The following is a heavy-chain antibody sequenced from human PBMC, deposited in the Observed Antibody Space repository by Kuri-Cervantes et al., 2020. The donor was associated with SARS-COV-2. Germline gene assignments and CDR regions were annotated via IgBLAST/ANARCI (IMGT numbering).Heavy chain of an antibody. Sequence: ESLKISCAVYGGSFSGYYWTWIRQPPGKGLEWIGEIDQSERTNYNPSLKSRVTISVDTSKHQFSLRLSSLTAADTAIYYCAAAVGFFDYWGQGTLVTVSS. V-gene: IGHV4-34*01. CDR3: AAAVGFFDY. CDR1: GGSFSGYY. D-gene: IGHD6-13*01. CDR2: IDQSERT. J-gene: IGHJ4*02.